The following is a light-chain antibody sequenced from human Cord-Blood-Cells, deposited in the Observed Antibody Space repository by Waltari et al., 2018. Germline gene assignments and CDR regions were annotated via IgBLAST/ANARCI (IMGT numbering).Light chain of an antibody. CDR2: GVS. Sequence: QSALTQPASVSGSPGQSITISCTGTSSDVGGYNYVSWYQQHPGKAPKLMIYGVSNRASGVSNRFSGSKSGNTASLTISGLQAQDEADYYCSSYTSSSTRVFGTGTKVTVL. CDR3: SSYTSSSTRV. V-gene: IGLV2-14*01. CDR1: SSDVGGYNY. J-gene: IGLJ1*01.